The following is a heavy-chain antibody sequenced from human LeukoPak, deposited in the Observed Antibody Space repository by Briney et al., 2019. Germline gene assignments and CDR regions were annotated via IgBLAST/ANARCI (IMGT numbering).Heavy chain of an antibody. CDR2: IYWAHDK. D-gene: IGHD3-10*01. Sequence: SVPTPVNPPQTLTLTCTFSGFSLGTSGVGVGWIREPPGKALEWLAVIYWAHDKRYSPSLKSRLTITKDASKNQVVLTMANMDPADTATYYCAHRRTVRGGNWFDPWGQGTLVTVSS. CDR1: GFSLGTSGVG. J-gene: IGHJ5*02. CDR3: AHRRTVRGGNWFDP. V-gene: IGHV2-5*02.